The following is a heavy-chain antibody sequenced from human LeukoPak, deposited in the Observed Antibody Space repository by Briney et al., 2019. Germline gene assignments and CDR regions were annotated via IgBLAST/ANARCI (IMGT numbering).Heavy chain of an antibody. CDR1: GYTFTGYY. CDR2: INPNSGGT. J-gene: IGHJ5*02. D-gene: IGHD6-13*01. CDR3: ARGVSSSWINWFDP. V-gene: IGHV1-2*02. Sequence: GASVKVSCTASGYTFTGYYMHWVRQAPGQGLEWMGWINPNSGGTNYAQKFQGRVTMTRDTSISTAYMELSRLRSDDTAVYYCARGVSSSWINWFDPWGQGTLVTVSS.